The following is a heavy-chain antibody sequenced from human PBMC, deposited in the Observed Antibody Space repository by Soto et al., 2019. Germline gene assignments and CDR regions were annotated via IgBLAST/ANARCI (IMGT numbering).Heavy chain of an antibody. Sequence: PSQTLSLTCAISGDSVSSNSAAWNWIRQSPSRGLVWLGRTYYRSKWYNDYAVSVKSRITINPDTSKNQFSLQLNSVTPEDTAVYYCARERGSYSSSWPALLYYYGMDVWGQGTTVTVSS. CDR2: TYYRSKWYN. CDR1: GDSVSSNSAA. CDR3: ARERGSYSSSWPALLYYYGMDV. V-gene: IGHV6-1*01. D-gene: IGHD6-13*01. J-gene: IGHJ6*02.